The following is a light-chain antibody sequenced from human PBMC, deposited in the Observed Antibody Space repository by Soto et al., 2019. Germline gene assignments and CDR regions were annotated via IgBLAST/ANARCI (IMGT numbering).Light chain of an antibody. CDR1: QSISTW. J-gene: IGKJ1*01. V-gene: IGKV1-5*01. Sequence: DIQMTQSPSTLSASVGDRVTITCRASQSISTWLAWYQQKPGKAPNLLIYDASTLQSGVPSSFSGSGSGTEFTLTISSLQPDDFATYYCQQYNMYPWTFGQGTKVEIK. CDR3: QQYNMYPWT. CDR2: DAS.